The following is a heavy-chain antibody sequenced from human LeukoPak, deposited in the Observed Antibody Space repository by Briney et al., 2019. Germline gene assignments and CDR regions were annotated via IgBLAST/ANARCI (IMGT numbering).Heavy chain of an antibody. CDR3: AKSANVLLGGDDAFDI. Sequence: GGSLRLSCAASGFTFSSYAMSWVRQAPGKGLEWVSAISGSGGSTYYADSVKGRFTISRDNSKNTLYLQMNSLRAEDTAVYYCAKSANVLLGGDDAFDIWGQGTMVTVSS. V-gene: IGHV3-23*01. D-gene: IGHD3-10*01. CDR2: ISGSGGST. CDR1: GFTFSSYA. J-gene: IGHJ3*02.